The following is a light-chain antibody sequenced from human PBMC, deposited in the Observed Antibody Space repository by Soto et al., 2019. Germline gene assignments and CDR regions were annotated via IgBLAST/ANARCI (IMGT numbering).Light chain of an antibody. J-gene: IGLJ2*01. Sequence: QSALTQPASVSGSPGQSITISCTGTSSDFGGYNYVSWYQQHPGKAPKLLIYDVSSRPSGISYRFSGSKSGNTASLTISGLQAEDAAAYYCSSLTSSDTLIFGGGTKLTVL. CDR1: SSDFGGYNY. V-gene: IGLV2-14*03. CDR2: DVS. CDR3: SSLTSSDTLI.